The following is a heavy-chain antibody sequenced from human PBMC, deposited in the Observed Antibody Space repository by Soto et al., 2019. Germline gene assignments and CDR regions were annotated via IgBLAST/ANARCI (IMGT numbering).Heavy chain of an antibody. CDR1: GFTFSSYS. CDR3: ARELGGDTY. CDR2: INPDGRRT. D-gene: IGHD3-16*01. V-gene: IGHV3-74*01. J-gene: IGHJ4*02. Sequence: EVQVVESGGGLVQPGGSLRLSCAGAGFTFSSYSMHWVRQVPGKGLVWVSRINPDGRRTNYADSVKGRFTISRDNAKNTVYLQMNSLRAEDTAVYYCARELGGDTYWGLGTLVTVSS.